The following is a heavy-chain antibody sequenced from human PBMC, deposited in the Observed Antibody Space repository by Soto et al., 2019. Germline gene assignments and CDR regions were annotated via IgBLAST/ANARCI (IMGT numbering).Heavy chain of an antibody. CDR3: ARQFGIYRGAGPPYYYYYYGFDA. CDR1: GFTFSSYS. J-gene: IGHJ6*02. D-gene: IGHD5-12*01. V-gene: IGHV3-48*01. Sequence: GGSLRLSCAASGFTFSSYSMNWVRLAPGKGLECVSYISGSSSTIYYADSVKGRFTISRDNAKNSLHLTSVTVADTAVYYCARQFGIYRGAGPPYYYYYYGFDAWGQGTTVTVSS. CDR2: ISGSSSTI.